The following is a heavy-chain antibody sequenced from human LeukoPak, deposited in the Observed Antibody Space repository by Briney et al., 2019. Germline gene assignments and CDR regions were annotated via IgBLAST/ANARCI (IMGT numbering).Heavy chain of an antibody. CDR3: ARETPRRGETRDGYR. CDR1: GFIFKKYW. Sequence: GGSLRLSCAASGFIFKKYWMNWVRQVPGKGLECLANIKEDGSETYYADSVKGRFTISRDNPKNLLFLQINSQRVEDTAVYYCARETPRRGETRDGYRWGQGTVVTVSS. J-gene: IGHJ4*02. V-gene: IGHV3-7*01. CDR2: IKEDGSET. D-gene: IGHD5-24*01.